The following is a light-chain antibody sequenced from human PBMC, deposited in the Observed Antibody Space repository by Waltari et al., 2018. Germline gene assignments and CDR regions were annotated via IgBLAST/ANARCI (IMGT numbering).Light chain of an antibody. CDR2: DVS. Sequence: QSALTQPRSVSGSPGQSVTISCTGTSSNVGVYNYVRWYQQHPGKAPKVMIYDVSKRPSGVPDRYSGSKSGNTASLTISGLQTEDEADYYCCSYAGSYTWVFGGGTRLTVL. J-gene: IGLJ3*02. CDR1: SSNVGVYNY. CDR3: CSYAGSYTWV. V-gene: IGLV2-11*01.